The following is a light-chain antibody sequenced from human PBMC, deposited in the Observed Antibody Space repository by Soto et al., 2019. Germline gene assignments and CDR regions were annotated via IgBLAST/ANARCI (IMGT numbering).Light chain of an antibody. Sequence: AIRMTQSPSSLSASVGDRVTITCRASQHIRNDLGWYQQKPGRAPKLLIYSSSTLHSGVPSRFNGSGSSTDFSLSIRSLQLELSATYCCLQNDVFSWTFGQGTNVEVK. CDR3: LQNDVFSWT. V-gene: IGKV1-6*01. J-gene: IGKJ1*01. CDR2: SSS. CDR1: QHIRND.